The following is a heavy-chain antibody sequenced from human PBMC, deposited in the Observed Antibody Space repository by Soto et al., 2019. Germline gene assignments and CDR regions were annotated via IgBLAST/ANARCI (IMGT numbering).Heavy chain of an antibody. CDR1: GGSISSYY. CDR3: ARTPNHGYCSSTSCYAGYYYYGMDV. D-gene: IGHD2-2*03. CDR2: IYYSGST. V-gene: IGHV4-59*01. Sequence: PSETLSLTCTVSGGSISSYYWSWIRQPPGKGLEWIGYIYYSGSTNYNPSLKSRVTISVDTSKNQFSLKLSSVTAADTAVYYCARTPNHGYCSSTSCYAGYYYYGMDVWGQGNTVNVSS. J-gene: IGHJ6*02.